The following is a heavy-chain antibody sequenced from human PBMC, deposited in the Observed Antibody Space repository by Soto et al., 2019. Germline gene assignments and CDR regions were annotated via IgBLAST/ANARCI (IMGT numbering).Heavy chain of an antibody. J-gene: IGHJ6*02. V-gene: IGHV3-21*01. CDR2: ITTSGGSR. CDR1: GFSFGSYI. Sequence: GGSLRLSCAASGFSFGSYIMNWVRQAPDKGLEWVSSITTSGGSRYYADSVRGRFTISRDNAKNSLYLEMNSLRADDTAVYHCARSITSGDVWGQGTTVTVSS. D-gene: IGHD2-2*01. CDR3: ARSITSGDV.